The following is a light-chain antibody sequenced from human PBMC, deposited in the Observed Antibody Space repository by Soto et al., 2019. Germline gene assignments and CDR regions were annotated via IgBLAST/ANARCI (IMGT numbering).Light chain of an antibody. J-gene: IGKJ4*01. CDR1: HGISIY. CDR2: AAS. V-gene: IGKV1-12*01. Sequence: DLQMTQSPSSVSASVGDRVTITCRASHGISIYLAWYQQKPGKDPNLLIYAASSLHSGVPSRFGGSGSGTDFTLTISSLQPEDFATYYCQQSNSFPLTFGGGTKVEIK. CDR3: QQSNSFPLT.